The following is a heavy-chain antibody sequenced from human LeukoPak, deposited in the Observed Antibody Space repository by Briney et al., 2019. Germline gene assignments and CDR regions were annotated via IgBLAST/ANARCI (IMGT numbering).Heavy chain of an antibody. CDR1: GYSFTSYW. D-gene: IGHD6-13*01. Sequence: GESLKISCKGSGYSFTSYWIGWVRQMPGKGLEWIGIIYPGDSDTRYSPSFQGQVTISADKSISTAYLQWSSLKASDTAMYYCARARGSSWYGHYFDYWGQGTLVTVSS. CDR2: IYPGDSDT. J-gene: IGHJ4*02. CDR3: ARARGSSWYGHYFDY. V-gene: IGHV5-51*01.